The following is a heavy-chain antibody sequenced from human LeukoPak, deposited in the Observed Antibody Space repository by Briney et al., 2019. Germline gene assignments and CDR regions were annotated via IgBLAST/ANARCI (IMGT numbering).Heavy chain of an antibody. D-gene: IGHD1-26*01. CDR1: GLTFSRYY. Sequence: GGSLRLSCVISGLTFSRYYMGWVRQAPGGGLEWVGMTTSDGDERNSGDSVKGRFSISTDNSKNSLYLQMSSLAAEDTAVYYCAFLIREPQHWGQGNLVTVSS. CDR2: TTSDGDER. CDR3: AFLIREPQH. V-gene: IGHV3-7*01. J-gene: IGHJ1*01.